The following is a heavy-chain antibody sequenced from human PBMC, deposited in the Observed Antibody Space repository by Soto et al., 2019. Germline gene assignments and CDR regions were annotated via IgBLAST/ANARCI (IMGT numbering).Heavy chain of an antibody. D-gene: IGHD3-22*01. V-gene: IGHV3-33*01. Sequence: PGGSLRLSCAASGFTFSSYGMHWVRQAPGKGLEWVAVIWYDGSNKYYADSVKGRFTISRDNSKNTLYLQMNSLRAEDTAVYYCARGAPYYYDSTHAFDIWGQGTMVTVSS. CDR1: GFTFSSYG. CDR3: ARGAPYYYDSTHAFDI. CDR2: IWYDGSNK. J-gene: IGHJ3*02.